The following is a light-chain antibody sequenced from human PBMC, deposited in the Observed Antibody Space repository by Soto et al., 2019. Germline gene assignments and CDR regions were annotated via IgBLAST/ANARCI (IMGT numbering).Light chain of an antibody. Sequence: QSVLTQPPSVSAAPGQKVTISFSGSSSNIGNNYGSWYQQLPGTAPKLLIYENNKRPSGIPDRFSGYKSGTSATLGITGLQTGDEADYYCGTWDSSLSAFYVFGTGTKLTVL. CDR1: SSNIGNNY. J-gene: IGLJ1*01. CDR2: ENN. V-gene: IGLV1-51*02. CDR3: GTWDSSLSAFYV.